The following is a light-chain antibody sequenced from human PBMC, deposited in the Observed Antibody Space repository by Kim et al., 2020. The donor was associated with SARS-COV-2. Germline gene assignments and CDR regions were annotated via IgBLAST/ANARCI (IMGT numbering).Light chain of an antibody. V-gene: IGKV1-5*03. CDR3: QQYSSYLLT. CDR1: QSISSW. Sequence: DIQMTQSPSTLSASVGDRVTITCRASQSISSWLAWYQQKPGKAPKLLIYKASSLESEVPSRFSGSGSGTEFTLTISSLQPDDFATYYCQQYSSYLLTFGGGTKVDIK. J-gene: IGKJ4*01. CDR2: KAS.